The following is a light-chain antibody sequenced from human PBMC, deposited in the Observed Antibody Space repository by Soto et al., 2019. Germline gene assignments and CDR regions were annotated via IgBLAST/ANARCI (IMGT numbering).Light chain of an antibody. CDR2: SAS. CDR3: QQANSFPRT. CDR1: QGFSTW. Sequence: DMQMTQSPSSVSASVGDRVTITCRASQGFSTWLAWYRRKPGRAPELLIYSASSLHSGVPSRFSGSGSGTDFTLTISSLQPEDFASHYCQQANSFPRTFGGGTEVEIK. J-gene: IGKJ4*01. V-gene: IGKV1-12*01.